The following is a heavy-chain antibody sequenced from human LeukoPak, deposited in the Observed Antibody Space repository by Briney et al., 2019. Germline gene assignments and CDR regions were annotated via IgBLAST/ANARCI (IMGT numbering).Heavy chain of an antibody. V-gene: IGHV1-2*02. CDR1: GYSFTDYY. J-gene: IGHJ5*02. CDR2: INPNSGGT. CDR3: ARADRLHGGPYLIGP. D-gene: IGHD2-21*01. Sequence: ASVKVSCKTSGYSFTDYYTHWVRQAPGQGLEWMGWINPNSGGTSSAQKFQGRVTMTRDTSITTVYMEVSWLTSDDTAIYYCARADRLHGGPYLIGPWGQGTLVTVSS.